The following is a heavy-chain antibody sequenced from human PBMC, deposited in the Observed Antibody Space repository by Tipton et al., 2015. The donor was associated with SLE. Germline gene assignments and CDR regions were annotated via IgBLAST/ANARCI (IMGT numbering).Heavy chain of an antibody. V-gene: IGHV4-61*01. CDR3: ARVGDDFWSGFGYYYYMDV. D-gene: IGHD3-3*01. Sequence: LRLSCAVSGYFFSSGYYWNWIRQPPGKGLEWIGYIYYSGSTNYNPSLKSRVTISVDTSKNQFSLKLTSVTAADTAVYYCARVGDDFWSGFGYYYYMDVWGKGTTVTVSS. CDR2: IYYSGST. J-gene: IGHJ6*03. CDR1: GYFFSSGYY.